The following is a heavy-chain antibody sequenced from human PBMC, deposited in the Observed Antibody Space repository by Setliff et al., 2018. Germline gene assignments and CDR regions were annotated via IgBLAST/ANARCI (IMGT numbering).Heavy chain of an antibody. J-gene: IGHJ5*02. CDR2: FDPEDGET. D-gene: IGHD3-9*01. V-gene: IGHV1-24*01. Sequence: ASVKVSCKVSGYRLIEVSRHWVRQAPGKGLEWMGGFDPEDGETIYAQKFQGRVTMTRDTSISTAYMELSRLRSDDTAVYYCARSNYDILTRNWFDPWGQGTLVTVSS. CDR3: ARSNYDILTRNWFDP. CDR1: GYRLIEVS.